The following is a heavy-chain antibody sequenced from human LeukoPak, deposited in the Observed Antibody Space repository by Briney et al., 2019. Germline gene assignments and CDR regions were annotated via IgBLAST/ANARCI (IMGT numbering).Heavy chain of an antibody. CDR3: ARDPSIVGATRDYYYYYGMDV. Sequence: GGSLRLSCLTSGFTFSDHDMDWVRQPPGKGPEWLGRCGMRVANYPTEYAPFVKGRFIISRDDSQSSLYLQMNSLRAEDTAVYYCARDPSIVGATRDYYYYYGMDVWGQGTTVTVSS. CDR2: CGMRVANYPT. V-gene: IGHV3-72*01. D-gene: IGHD1-26*01. CDR1: GFTFSDHD. J-gene: IGHJ6*02.